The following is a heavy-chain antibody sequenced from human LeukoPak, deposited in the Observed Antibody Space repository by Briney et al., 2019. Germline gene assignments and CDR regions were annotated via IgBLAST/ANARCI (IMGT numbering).Heavy chain of an antibody. Sequence: ASVKVSCKPSGYSLSKDGITTGRQAPGQGLEWMGWIGTHNGNTKYAQKFQGRVTMTTDTSTNTVYMQLRSLRSEDTAVYYRASRKLVPYYYGMDVWGQGTTVTVSS. V-gene: IGHV1-18*01. CDR1: GYSLSKDG. CDR3: ASRKLVPYYYGMDV. D-gene: IGHD1-14*01. J-gene: IGHJ6*02. CDR2: IGTHNGNT.